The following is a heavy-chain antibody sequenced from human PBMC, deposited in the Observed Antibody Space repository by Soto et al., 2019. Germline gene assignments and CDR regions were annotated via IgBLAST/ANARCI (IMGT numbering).Heavy chain of an antibody. CDR2: IHSDGSST. V-gene: IGHV3-74*01. Sequence: EVQLVESGGGLVQPGGSLRLSCAASGFTFSSYWMHWVRQAPGKGLVWVSRIHSDGSSTSYADSVKGRFTISRDNAKNTLYLQMNSLRAEDTAVYYCARDRMFRDLRRFDPWGQGTLVTVSS. D-gene: IGHD3-10*01. CDR3: ARDRMFRDLRRFDP. CDR1: GFTFSSYW. J-gene: IGHJ5*02.